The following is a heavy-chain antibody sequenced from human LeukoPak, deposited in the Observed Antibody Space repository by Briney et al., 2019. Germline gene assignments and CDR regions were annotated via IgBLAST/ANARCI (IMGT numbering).Heavy chain of an antibody. D-gene: IGHD1-14*01. Sequence: SETLSLTCTVSGGSISSSSYYWGWIRQPPGKGLEWIGSIYYSGSTYYNPSLKSRVTISVDTSKNQFSLKLSSVTAADTAVYYCARVISGTTRYYYYYYMDVWGKGTTVTVSS. CDR1: GGSISSSSYY. CDR3: ARVISGTTRYYYYYYMDV. V-gene: IGHV4-39*07. CDR2: IYYSGST. J-gene: IGHJ6*03.